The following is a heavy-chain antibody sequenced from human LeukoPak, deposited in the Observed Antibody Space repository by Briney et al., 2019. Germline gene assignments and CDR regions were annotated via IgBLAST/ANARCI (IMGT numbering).Heavy chain of an antibody. J-gene: IGHJ3*02. CDR3: AKGGITMIVVVTLDAFDI. CDR1: GFTFSTSW. CDR2: MNGDGGTI. V-gene: IGHV3-74*01. D-gene: IGHD3-22*01. Sequence: GGSLRLSCVGSGFTFSTSWVHWVRQAPGQGLVWLSRMNGDGGTINYVDSAKGRFTISRDNAKNSLYLQMNSLRAEDTALYYCAKGGITMIVVVTLDAFDIWGQGTMVTVSS.